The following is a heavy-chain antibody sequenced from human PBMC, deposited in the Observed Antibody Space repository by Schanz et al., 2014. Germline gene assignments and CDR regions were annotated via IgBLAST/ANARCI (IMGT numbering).Heavy chain of an antibody. Sequence: AQLVESGGGLAKPGGSLRLSSSASRIIFGTYSMNWIRQTPKGLEWVSGISGSGGSTYDPDSVKGRFTISRDNSKNTLYLQMNSLRAKDTAVYYCARQPGRIAVSGVVSDWFDAWGQGTLVTVSS. CDR3: ARQPGRIAVSGVVSDWFDA. J-gene: IGHJ5*02. D-gene: IGHD3-3*01. V-gene: IGHV3-23*04. CDR2: ISGSGGST. CDR1: RIIFGTYS.